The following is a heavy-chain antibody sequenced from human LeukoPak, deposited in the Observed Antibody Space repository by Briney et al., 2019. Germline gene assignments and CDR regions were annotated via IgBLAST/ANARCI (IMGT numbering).Heavy chain of an antibody. Sequence: GGSLRLSCAASGFTFSSYAMSWVRQAPGKGLEWVSAISGSGGSTYYADSVKGRFTISRDNSKNSLYLQMNSLRAEDTAVYYCARSSGWYHRGPDYYYYYMDVWGKGTTVTVS. CDR1: GFTFSSYA. D-gene: IGHD6-19*01. CDR2: ISGSGGST. J-gene: IGHJ6*03. V-gene: IGHV3-23*01. CDR3: ARSSGWYHRGPDYYYYYMDV.